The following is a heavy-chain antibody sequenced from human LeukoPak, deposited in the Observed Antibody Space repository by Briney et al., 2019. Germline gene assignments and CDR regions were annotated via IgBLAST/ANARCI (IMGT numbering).Heavy chain of an antibody. CDR2: IRSSGSTI. V-gene: IGHV3-11*01. Sequence: GGSLRLSCAASGFTFSDYYMSWIRQAPGKGLEWVSYIRSSGSTIYYVDSVKGRFTISRDNAKNSLYLQMNSLRAEDTAVYYCARELGLEWAFDIWGQGTMVTVSS. J-gene: IGHJ3*02. CDR3: ARELGLEWAFDI. CDR1: GFTFSDYY. D-gene: IGHD7-27*01.